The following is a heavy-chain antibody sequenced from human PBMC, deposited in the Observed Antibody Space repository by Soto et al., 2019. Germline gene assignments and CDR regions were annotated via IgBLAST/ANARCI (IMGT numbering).Heavy chain of an antibody. CDR2: IYDGGTT. D-gene: IGHD7-27*01. Sequence: SETLSLTCTVSGGSIISSAYCWSLIRQSPDKGLEWIGHIYDGGTTYSSPSLKGRVTISADTSEAQFSLKLNSVSAADTAVYYCARGPSGDKVDYWGQGIQVTVSS. CDR1: GGSIISSAYC. J-gene: IGHJ4*02. CDR3: ARGPSGDKVDY. V-gene: IGHV4-30-4*01.